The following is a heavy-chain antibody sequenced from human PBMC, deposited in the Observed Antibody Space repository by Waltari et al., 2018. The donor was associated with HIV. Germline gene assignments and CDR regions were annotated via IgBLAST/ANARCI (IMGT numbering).Heavy chain of an antibody. Sequence: QVQLVQSGAEVKKPGAPVKVSCKASGHSFTSYSMHWVRQAPGHRHAWLGWINIGDVNTKKSQKFQGRVTLTRDTPATTAYMELSGLRSEDTAVYYCAGYSGYALRAAYYNGMDSWGQGTTVTVSS. CDR2: INIGDVNT. CDR1: GHSFTSYS. D-gene: IGHD5-12*01. J-gene: IGHJ6*02. CDR3: AGYSGYALRAAYYNGMDS. V-gene: IGHV1-3*04.